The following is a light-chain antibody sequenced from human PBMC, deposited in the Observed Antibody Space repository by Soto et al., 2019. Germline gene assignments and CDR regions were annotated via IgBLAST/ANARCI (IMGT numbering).Light chain of an antibody. CDR2: RNN. Sequence: QSVLTQPPSASGTHGQRVTISCSGSSSNIGSNYVYWYQQLPGTAPKLLIYRNNQRPSGVPDRFSGSKSGTSASLAISGLRSEDEAEYYCAAWDDSLSAWVFGGGTKLTVL. V-gene: IGLV1-47*01. J-gene: IGLJ3*02. CDR1: SSNIGSNY. CDR3: AAWDDSLSAWV.